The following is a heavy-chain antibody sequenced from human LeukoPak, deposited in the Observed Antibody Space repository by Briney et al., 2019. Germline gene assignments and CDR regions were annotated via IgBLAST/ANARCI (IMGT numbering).Heavy chain of an antibody. J-gene: IGHJ3*02. V-gene: IGHV3-23*01. Sequence: GGCLRLACAVYGFSFSSQWRRSGRQARGKGLEWVSASRGSGGSTNYTVSVKGRITISRHNSKNTMYLQMNSVRSEHTAVYYCAKDGTAAGPGGFDIWGQGTLVTVSS. CDR1: GFSFSSQW. CDR3: AKDGTAAGPGGFDI. CDR2: SRGSGGST. D-gene: IGHD6-25*01.